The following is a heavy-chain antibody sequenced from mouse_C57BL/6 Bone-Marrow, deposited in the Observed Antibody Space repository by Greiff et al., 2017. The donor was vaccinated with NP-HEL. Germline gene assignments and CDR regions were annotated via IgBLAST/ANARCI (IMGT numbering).Heavy chain of an antibody. Sequence: QVQLQQSGAELARPGASVKLSCKASGYTFTSYGISWVKQRTGQGLEWIGEISPRSGNTYYNEKFKGKATLTADKSSSTAYMELRSLTSEDSAVYFCARGRTNWGFDYWGQGTTLTVSS. CDR3: ARGRTNWGFDY. V-gene: IGHV1-81*01. J-gene: IGHJ2*01. CDR2: ISPRSGNT. D-gene: IGHD4-1*01. CDR1: GYTFTSYG.